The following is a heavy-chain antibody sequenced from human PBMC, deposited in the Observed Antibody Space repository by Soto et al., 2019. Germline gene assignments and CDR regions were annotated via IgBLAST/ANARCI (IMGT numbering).Heavy chain of an antibody. J-gene: IGHJ5*02. CDR1: GYTFTSYT. D-gene: IGHD4-4*01. Sequence: ASVQVSCKASGYTFTSYTDNWVQRTPGQGLEWVGWLGPSSGNTDSARNLQGRVTTTTDTSPSIAYMELRSLRSDDTAVYYCARDTGNFFDPWGQGTLFTVSS. CDR3: ARDTGNFFDP. V-gene: IGHV1-18*01. CDR2: LGPSSGNT.